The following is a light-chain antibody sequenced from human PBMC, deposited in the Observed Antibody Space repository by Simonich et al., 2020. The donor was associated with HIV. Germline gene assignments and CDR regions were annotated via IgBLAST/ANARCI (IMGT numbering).Light chain of an antibody. CDR3: QSYDSSNVV. Sequence: NFMLTQPHSVSEFPGKTVTISCTRSSGSIASNYVQWYQQRPGRAPTTVIYEDNQRPSGVPERFSGSIDSSSNSASLTSSGLKTEDEADYYCQSYDSSNVVFGGGTKLTVL. J-gene: IGLJ2*01. CDR1: SGSIASNY. V-gene: IGLV6-57*03. CDR2: EDN.